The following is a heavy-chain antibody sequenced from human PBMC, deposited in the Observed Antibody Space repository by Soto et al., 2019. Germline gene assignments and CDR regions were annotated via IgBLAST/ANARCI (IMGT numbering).Heavy chain of an antibody. V-gene: IGHV1-69*01. J-gene: IGHJ5*02. CDR3: ARVKGYCSGGSCYSAWFDP. D-gene: IGHD2-15*01. Sequence: QVQLVQSGAEVKKPGSSVKVSCKASGGTFSSYAISWVRQAPGQGLGWMGGIIPIFGTANYAQKFQGRVTITADESTSTAYMELSSLRSEDTAVYYCARVKGYCSGGSCYSAWFDPWGQGTLVTVSS. CDR2: IIPIFGTA. CDR1: GGTFSSYA.